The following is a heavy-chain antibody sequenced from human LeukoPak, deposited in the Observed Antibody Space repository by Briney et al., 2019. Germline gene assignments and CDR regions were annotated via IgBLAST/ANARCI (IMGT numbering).Heavy chain of an antibody. V-gene: IGHV1-8*01. Sequence: ASVKVSCKASGYTFTSYDINWVGQATGQGLEWMGWMSPNSGNTGYAQKFQGRVTMTRSTSMSTAYMELSSLRSEDTAVYYCVRGPPNWGYDYWGQGTLVTVSS. CDR1: GYTFTSYD. D-gene: IGHD7-27*01. CDR3: VRGPPNWGYDY. CDR2: MSPNSGNT. J-gene: IGHJ4*02.